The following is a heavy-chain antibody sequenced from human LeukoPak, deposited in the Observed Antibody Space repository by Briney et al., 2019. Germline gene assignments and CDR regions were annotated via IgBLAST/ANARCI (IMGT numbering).Heavy chain of an antibody. D-gene: IGHD3-3*01. Sequence: ASVKVSCKASGYTFTSYYIHWVRQAPGQGLEWTGIINPSGGSTSYAQKFQGRVTMTRDTSTSTVYMELSSLRSEDTAVYYCARDQFTIFGVVYPSYYGMDVWGQGTTVTVSS. CDR2: INPSGGST. CDR3: ARDQFTIFGVVYPSYYGMDV. CDR1: GYTFTSYY. J-gene: IGHJ6*02. V-gene: IGHV1-46*01.